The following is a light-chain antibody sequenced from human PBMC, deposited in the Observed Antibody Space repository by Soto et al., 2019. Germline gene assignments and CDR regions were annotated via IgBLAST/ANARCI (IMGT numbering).Light chain of an antibody. CDR1: SSDVGGYNY. J-gene: IGLJ1*01. V-gene: IGLV2-14*01. CDR2: EVS. CDR3: SPYTSSSTQV. Sequence: QSALTQPASVSGSPGQSITISCTGTSSDVGGYNYVSWYQQHPGKAPKLMIYEVSNRPSGVSNRFSGSKSGNTASLTISGLQAEDEADYYCSPYTSSSTQVFGTGTKLTVL.